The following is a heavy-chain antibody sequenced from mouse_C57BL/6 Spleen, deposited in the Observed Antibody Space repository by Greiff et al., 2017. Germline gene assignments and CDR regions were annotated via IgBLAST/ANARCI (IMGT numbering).Heavy chain of an antibody. D-gene: IGHD1-1*01. CDR2: ISDGGSYT. Sequence: EVQGVESGGGLVKPGGSLKLSCAASGFTFSSYAMSWVRQTPEKRLEWVATISDGGSYTYYPDNVKGRFTISRDNAKNNLYLQMSHLKSEDTAMYYCARVVSTTVVATKYFDVWGTGTTVTVSS. CDR1: GFTFSSYA. CDR3: ARVVSTTVVATKYFDV. J-gene: IGHJ1*03. V-gene: IGHV5-4*01.